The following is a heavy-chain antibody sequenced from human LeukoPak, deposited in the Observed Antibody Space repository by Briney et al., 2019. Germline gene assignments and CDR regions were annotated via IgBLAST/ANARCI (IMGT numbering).Heavy chain of an antibody. CDR1: GGTFISYA. V-gene: IGHV1-69*05. D-gene: IGHD4/OR15-4a*01. CDR2: IIPIFGTA. J-gene: IGHJ5*02. CDR3: ARGKVLLDWFDP. Sequence: ASVNVSCKASGGTFISYAISWVRQAPGQRLEWMGGIIPIFGTANYAQKFQGRVTITTDESTSTAYMELSSLRSEDTAVYYCARGKVLLDWFDPWGQGTLVTVSS.